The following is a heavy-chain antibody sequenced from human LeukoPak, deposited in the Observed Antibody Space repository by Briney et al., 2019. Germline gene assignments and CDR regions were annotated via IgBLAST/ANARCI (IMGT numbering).Heavy chain of an antibody. J-gene: IGHJ4*02. CDR3: ARGTADTAMGDDY. Sequence: ASVKVSCKASGYTFTSYAMHWVRQAPGQRLEWMGWINAGNGNTKYSQKFQGRVTITRDTSASTAYMELSSLRSEDTAVYHCARGTADTAMGDDYWGQGTLVTVSS. D-gene: IGHD5-18*01. CDR2: INAGNGNT. V-gene: IGHV1-3*01. CDR1: GYTFTSYA.